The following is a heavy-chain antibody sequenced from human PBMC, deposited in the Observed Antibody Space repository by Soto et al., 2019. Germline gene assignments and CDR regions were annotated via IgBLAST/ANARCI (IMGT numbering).Heavy chain of an antibody. CDR2: ICPSGRT. J-gene: IGHJ4*02. V-gene: IGHV4-38-2*01. CDR3: ARGSGDFDY. Sequence: PSETLSLTCAVSGYSISSGYYWGWIRQPPGKGLEWIGSICPSGRTYYNPSLKSRVTKSXXXPXXQXSLXPNSXTAADTAVYYCARGSGDFDYWGQGTLVT. CDR1: GYSISSGYY.